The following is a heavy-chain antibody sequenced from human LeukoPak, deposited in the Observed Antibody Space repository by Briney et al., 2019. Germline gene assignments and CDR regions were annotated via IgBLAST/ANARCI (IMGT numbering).Heavy chain of an antibody. Sequence: GASVKVSCKASGGTFSSYAISWVRQAPGQGLEWMGGIIPIFVTANYAQRFQGRVTITADESTSTAYMELSSLRSEDTAVYYCARDQKHIVVVTAIYYYYGMDVWGQGTTVTVSS. CDR3: ARDQKHIVVVTAIYYYYGMDV. V-gene: IGHV1-69*13. J-gene: IGHJ6*02. CDR2: IIPIFVTA. CDR1: GGTFSSYA. D-gene: IGHD2-21*02.